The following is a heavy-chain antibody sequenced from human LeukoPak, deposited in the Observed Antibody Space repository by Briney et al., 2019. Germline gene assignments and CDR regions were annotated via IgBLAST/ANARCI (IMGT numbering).Heavy chain of an antibody. J-gene: IGHJ4*02. CDR1: GGSFSGYY. CDR3: ARGGYSYGYDFDY. CDR2: IDHSGST. Sequence: SETLSLTCAVYGGSFSGYYWSWIRQPPGKGLEWIGEIDHSGSTNYNPSLKSRVTISVDTSKNQFSLKLSSVTAADTAVYYCARGGYSYGYDFDYWGQGTLVTVSS. D-gene: IGHD5-18*01. V-gene: IGHV4-34*01.